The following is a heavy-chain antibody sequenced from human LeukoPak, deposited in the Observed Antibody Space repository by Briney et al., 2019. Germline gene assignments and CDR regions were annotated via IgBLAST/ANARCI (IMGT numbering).Heavy chain of an antibody. J-gene: IGHJ4*02. Sequence: PGGSLRLSCAASGFTFSSYAMHWVRQAPGKGLEWVAVISYDGSNKYYADSVKGRFTISRDNSKNTLYLQMNSLRAEDTAVYYCARDRSSSWFDYWGQGTLVTVSS. D-gene: IGHD6-13*01. V-gene: IGHV3-30-3*01. CDR1: GFTFSSYA. CDR3: ARDRSSSWFDY. CDR2: ISYDGSNK.